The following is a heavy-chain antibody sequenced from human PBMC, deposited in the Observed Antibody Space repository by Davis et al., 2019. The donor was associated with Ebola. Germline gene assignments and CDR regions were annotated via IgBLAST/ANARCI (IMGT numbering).Heavy chain of an antibody. D-gene: IGHD6-6*01. V-gene: IGHV3-23*01. J-gene: IGHJ5*02. CDR3: AKGGGTSSSDFRRT. Sequence: ESLKISCAGSGFTFNNNGMNWVRQAPGKGLEWVSGISDSGGTTHYADSVKGRFTISRDNSRNTLSLQMNSLRAEDTAVYYCAKGGGTSSSDFRRTWGQGTLVTVSS. CDR2: ISDSGGTT. CDR1: GFTFNNNG.